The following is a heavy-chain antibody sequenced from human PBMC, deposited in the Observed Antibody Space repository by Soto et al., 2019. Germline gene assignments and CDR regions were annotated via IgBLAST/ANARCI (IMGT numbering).Heavy chain of an antibody. J-gene: IGHJ5*02. CDR3: ARHLSGGCPKSSWLDP. Sequence: QPPGKGLEWMGYISHNGRNYYNPSRGGRLSISLDTSKNLFSLMLTSVTAADTAIYYCARHLSGGCPKSSWLDPWGQGTLVTVSS. D-gene: IGHD1-26*01. CDR2: ISHNGRN. V-gene: IGHV4-31*02.